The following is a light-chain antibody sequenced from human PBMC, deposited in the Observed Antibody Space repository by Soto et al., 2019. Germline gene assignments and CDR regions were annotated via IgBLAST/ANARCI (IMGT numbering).Light chain of an antibody. CDR1: SSDVGGYNY. V-gene: IGLV2-14*01. CDR2: EVS. J-gene: IGLJ3*02. Sequence: QSALTQPASVSGSPGQSITISCTGTSSDVGGYNYVSWYQQHPGKAPKLMIYEVSNWPSGVSNHFSGSKSGNTASLTISGLQAEDEADYYCSSYTSSSTWVFGGGTKLTVL. CDR3: SSYTSSSTWV.